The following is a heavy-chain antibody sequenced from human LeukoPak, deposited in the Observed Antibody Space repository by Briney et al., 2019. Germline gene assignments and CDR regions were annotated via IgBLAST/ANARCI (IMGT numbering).Heavy chain of an antibody. CDR3: ARGKRGGYDYYYYYYMDV. Sequence: SETLSLTCTVSGGSISGYYWSWIRQPPGKGLEWIGYIYYSGSTNYNPSLKSRVTISVDTSKNQFSLKLSSVTAADTAVYYCARGKRGGYDYYYYYYMDVWGKGTTVTVSS. J-gene: IGHJ6*03. D-gene: IGHD5-12*01. CDR1: GGSISGYY. CDR2: IYYSGST. V-gene: IGHV4-59*01.